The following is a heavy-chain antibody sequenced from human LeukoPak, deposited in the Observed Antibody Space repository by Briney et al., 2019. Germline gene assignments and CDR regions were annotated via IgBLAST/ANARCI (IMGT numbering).Heavy chain of an antibody. D-gene: IGHD3-10*01. CDR1: GFSFHYYA. J-gene: IGHJ4*02. Sequence: PGGSLRLSCAASGFSFHYYAMHWVRQAPGKGLEWVAVTSYDGTNEYYADSVKGRLTISRDNSKNTLYMQMNSLRPEDTAVYYCVRPIDNGSGSYYFPYWGQGTLVTVSS. CDR2: TSYDGTNE. V-gene: IGHV3-30-3*01. CDR3: VRPIDNGSGSYYFPY.